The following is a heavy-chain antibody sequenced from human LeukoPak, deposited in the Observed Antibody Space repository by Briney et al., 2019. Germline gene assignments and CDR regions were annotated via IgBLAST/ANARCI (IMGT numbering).Heavy chain of an antibody. J-gene: IGHJ4*02. D-gene: IGHD3-22*01. CDR3: ARGGASYDGSDYSPYV. CDR2: INPNTGGT. Sequence: ASVKVSCKASGYSFIDYYMHWVRQAPGQGLEWLGWINPNTGGTNYAQKFQGRVTMTRDTSSTTAYMELNRLRSDDTAVYYCARGGASYDGSDYSPYVWGQGTLVTVSS. V-gene: IGHV1-2*02. CDR1: GYSFIDYY.